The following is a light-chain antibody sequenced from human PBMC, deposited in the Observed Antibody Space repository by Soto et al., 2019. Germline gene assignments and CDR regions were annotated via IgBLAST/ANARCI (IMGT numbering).Light chain of an antibody. Sequence: HSVRSHPASVAWSPGQSITISCTGTSTDIGHYDYVSWYQQHPGKAPKLMIYHVTYRPSGVSNRYSGSKSGNSASLTISGLQADDEADYYCCSLTTSHTYVFGSGTKVTXL. CDR3: CSLTTSHTYV. CDR1: STDIGHYDY. J-gene: IGLJ1*01. CDR2: HVT. V-gene: IGLV2-14*03.